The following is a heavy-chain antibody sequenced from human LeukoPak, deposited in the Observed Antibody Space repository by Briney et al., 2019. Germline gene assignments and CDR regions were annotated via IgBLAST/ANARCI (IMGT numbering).Heavy chain of an antibody. Sequence: GGSLRLSCAASGFTFSSYSMNWVRQAPGKGLEWVSSISSSSSYIYYADSVKGRFTISGDNAKNSLYLQMNSLRAEDTAVYYCARVKEASAFDIWGQGTMVTVSS. J-gene: IGHJ3*02. CDR3: ARVKEASAFDI. V-gene: IGHV3-21*01. D-gene: IGHD5-12*01. CDR2: ISSSSSYI. CDR1: GFTFSSYS.